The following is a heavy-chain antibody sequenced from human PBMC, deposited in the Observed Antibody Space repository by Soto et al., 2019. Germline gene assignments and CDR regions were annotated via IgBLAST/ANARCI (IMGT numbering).Heavy chain of an antibody. CDR3: ARQDCPSTSCYKGSRYFFDY. CDR1: GYSFTTYW. CDR2: IYPDASDA. V-gene: IGHV5-51*01. J-gene: IGHJ4*02. Sequence: GESLKISCKGSGYSFTTYWIAWVRQMPGKGLEWMGIIYPDASDARYSPSFQGQVTISVDRSISTAYLQWSSLKASDTAIYYCARQDCPSTSCYKGSRYFFDYWGLGTLVTVSS. D-gene: IGHD2-2*02.